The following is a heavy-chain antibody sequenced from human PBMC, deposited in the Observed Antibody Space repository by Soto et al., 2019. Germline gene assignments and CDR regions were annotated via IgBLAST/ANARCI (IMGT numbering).Heavy chain of an antibody. CDR3: AREYGDYVLSPLFDP. J-gene: IGHJ5*02. V-gene: IGHV3-30-3*01. Sequence: QVQLVESGGGVVQPGRSLRLSCAASGFTFSSYAMHWVRQAPGKGLEWVAVISYDGSNKYYADSVKGRFTISRDNSKNTVYLQMNGLIAEDTAVYYCAREYGDYVLSPLFDPWGQGTLVTVSS. D-gene: IGHD4-17*01. CDR1: GFTFSSYA. CDR2: ISYDGSNK.